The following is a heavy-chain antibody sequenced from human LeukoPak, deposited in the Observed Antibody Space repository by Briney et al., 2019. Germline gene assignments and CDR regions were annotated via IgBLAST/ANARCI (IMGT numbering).Heavy chain of an antibody. D-gene: IGHD3-10*01. CDR3: ARGLGSGRHAFDI. J-gene: IGHJ3*02. V-gene: IGHV3-7*01. Sequence: GGSLRLSCAASGFTFSSYWMSWVRQAPGKGLEWVANIKQDGSEKYYVDSVKGRFTISRDNAKNSLYLQMNSLRGEDTAVYYCARGLGSGRHAFDIWGQGTMVTVSS. CDR2: IKQDGSEK. CDR1: GFTFSSYW.